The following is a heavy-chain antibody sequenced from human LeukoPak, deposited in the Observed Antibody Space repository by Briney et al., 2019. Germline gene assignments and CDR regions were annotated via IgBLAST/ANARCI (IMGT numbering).Heavy chain of an antibody. V-gene: IGHV4-61*02. CDR2: IYTSGST. Sequence: SQTLSLTCTVSGGSISSGSYYWSWIRQPAGKGLEWIGRIYTSGSTNYNPSLKSRVTISVDTSKNQFSLKLSSVTAADTAVYYCARDYDGKGTRYMDVWGKGTTVTISS. CDR1: GGSISSGSYY. CDR3: ARDYDGKGTRYMDV. D-gene: IGHD3-3*01. J-gene: IGHJ6*03.